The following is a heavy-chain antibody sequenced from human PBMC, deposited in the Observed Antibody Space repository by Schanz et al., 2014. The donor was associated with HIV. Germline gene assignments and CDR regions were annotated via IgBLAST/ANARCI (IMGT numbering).Heavy chain of an antibody. J-gene: IGHJ4*02. CDR1: GFIFSDFY. CDR2: ISDSGSRR. CDR3: AKDRAPGIEVAGTFDN. Sequence: VQLVESGGGLVQPGRSLRLSCAASGFIFSDFYMTWIRQAPGKGLEWISYISDSGSRRFYADSVQGRFTISRDNTKNSLYLEMNSLRAEDTAVYYCAKDRAPGIEVAGTFDNWGQGILVTVSS. V-gene: IGHV3-11*01. D-gene: IGHD6-19*01.